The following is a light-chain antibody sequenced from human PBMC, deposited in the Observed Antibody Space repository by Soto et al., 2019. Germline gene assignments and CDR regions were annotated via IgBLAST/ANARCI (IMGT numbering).Light chain of an antibody. V-gene: IGLV2-14*01. CDR1: SSDVGGYNY. CDR3: SSYTSSSIVV. CDR2: DVS. Sequence: QCALTQPASVSGSPGQSITISCTGTSSDVGGYNYVSWYQQHPGKAPKLMIYDVSNRPSGVSNRFSGSKSGNTASLTISGLQAEDEADYYCSSYTSSSIVVLGGGTKVTVL. J-gene: IGLJ2*01.